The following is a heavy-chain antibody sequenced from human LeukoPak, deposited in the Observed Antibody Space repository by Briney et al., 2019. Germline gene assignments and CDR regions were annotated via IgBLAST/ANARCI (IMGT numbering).Heavy chain of an antibody. D-gene: IGHD2/OR15-2a*01. CDR3: TTDSILIKAGGGLWFDP. Sequence: GGSLRLSCAASGFTFSNAWMSWVRQAPGKGLEWVGRIKSKTDGGTTDYAAPVKGRFTISRDDSKNTLYLQMNSLKTEDTAVYYCTTDSILIKAGGGLWFDPWGQGTLVTVSS. CDR1: GFTFSNAW. CDR2: IKSKTDGGTT. V-gene: IGHV3-15*01. J-gene: IGHJ5*02.